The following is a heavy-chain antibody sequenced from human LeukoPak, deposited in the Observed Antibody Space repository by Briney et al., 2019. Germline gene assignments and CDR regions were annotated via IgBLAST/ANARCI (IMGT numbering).Heavy chain of an antibody. CDR3: ARARATRSYFNY. Sequence: GESLKISCKGSGYSFTSYRIAWVRQMPGKGLEWMGIIYPGDSDTRYSPSFQGQVTISADKSINTAYLQWSSLKASDTAMYYCARARATRSYFNYWGQGTLVTVSS. V-gene: IGHV5-51*01. CDR2: IYPGDSDT. J-gene: IGHJ4*02. CDR1: GYSFTSYR. D-gene: IGHD3-9*01.